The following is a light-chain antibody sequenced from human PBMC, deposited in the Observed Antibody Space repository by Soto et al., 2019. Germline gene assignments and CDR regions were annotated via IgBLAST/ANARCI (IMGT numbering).Light chain of an antibody. CDR1: QSVSYY. Sequence: EIVLTQSPGTLSLSPGERATLSCRASQSVSYYLAWYQQKPGQAPRLLIYDASSRATGVPDRFSGSGSGTDFTLTISRLEPEDFAVYYCHHCHPYGDSPPLTFGGGTKVEIK. CDR3: HHCHPYGDSPPLT. CDR2: DAS. V-gene: IGKV3-20*01. J-gene: IGKJ4*01.